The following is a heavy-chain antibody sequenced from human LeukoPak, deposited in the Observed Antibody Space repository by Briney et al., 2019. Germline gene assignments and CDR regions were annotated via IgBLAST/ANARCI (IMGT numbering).Heavy chain of an antibody. D-gene: IGHD2-2*02. CDR2: ISSSSSYI. V-gene: IGHV3-21*01. CDR1: GFTFSSYG. Sequence: HPGGSLRLSCAASGFTFSSYGMHWVRQAPGKGLEWVSSISSSSSYIYYADSVKGRFTISRDNAKNSLYLQMNSLRAEDTAVYYCARDYRVYQLLYRRTGPDWFDPWGQGTLVTVSS. CDR3: ARDYRVYQLLYRRTGPDWFDP. J-gene: IGHJ5*02.